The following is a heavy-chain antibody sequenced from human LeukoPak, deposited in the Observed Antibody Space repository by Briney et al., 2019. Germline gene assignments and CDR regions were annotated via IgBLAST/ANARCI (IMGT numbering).Heavy chain of an antibody. CDR3: ARDGDFSILEWLPSSPHDAFDI. V-gene: IGHV3-21*01. CDR1: GFTFSSYS. Sequence: PGGSLRLSCAASGFTFSSYSMNWVRQAPGKGLEWVSSISSSSSYIYYADSVKGRFTISGDNAKNSLYLQMNSLRAEDTAVYYCARDGDFSILEWLPSSPHDAFDIWGQGTMVTVSS. CDR2: ISSSSSYI. J-gene: IGHJ3*02. D-gene: IGHD3-3*01.